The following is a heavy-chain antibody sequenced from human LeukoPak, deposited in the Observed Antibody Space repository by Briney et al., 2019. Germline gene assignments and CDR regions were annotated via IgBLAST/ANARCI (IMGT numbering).Heavy chain of an antibody. J-gene: IGHJ4*02. CDR3: ARAYSAWYVFDY. CDR1: GYTFTSYA. D-gene: IGHD2-15*01. Sequence: ASVKVSCKASGYTFTSYAMHWVRQAPGQMLEWMGWINAGNGNTKYSQKFQGRVTMTTDTSTSTAYIQLRSLRSDDTAVYYCARAYSAWYVFDYWGQGTLVTVSS. CDR2: INAGNGNT. V-gene: IGHV1-3*01.